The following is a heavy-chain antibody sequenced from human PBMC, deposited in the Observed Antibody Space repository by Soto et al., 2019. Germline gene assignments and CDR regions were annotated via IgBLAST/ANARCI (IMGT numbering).Heavy chain of an antibody. CDR1: GGSVSSGSYY. J-gene: IGHJ4*02. Sequence: TLSLTCTVAGGSVSSGSYYWSWIRQHPGRGLEWIGYIYYTGNTYYNPSLKSRLAISVDTSKNQFSLKLTSVTAEDTAVYYCAKARDCGGGSCVSDPGGYFDYWGQGTLVTV. CDR3: AKARDCGGGSCVSDPGGYFDY. V-gene: IGHV4-31*03. CDR2: IYYTGNT. D-gene: IGHD2-15*01.